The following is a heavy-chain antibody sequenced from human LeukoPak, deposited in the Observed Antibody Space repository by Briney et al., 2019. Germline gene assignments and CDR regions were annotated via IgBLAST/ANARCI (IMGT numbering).Heavy chain of an antibody. J-gene: IGHJ6*02. CDR2: IYYSGST. CDR3: ARLHYYYGMDV. V-gene: IGHV4-39*01. Sequence: PSETLSLTCTVSGGSISSSSYYWGWIRQPPGKGLEWIGSIYYSGSTYYNPSLKSRVTISVDTSKNQFSLDLSSVTAADTAVYYCARLHYYYGMDVWGQGTTVIVSS. CDR1: GGSISSSSYY.